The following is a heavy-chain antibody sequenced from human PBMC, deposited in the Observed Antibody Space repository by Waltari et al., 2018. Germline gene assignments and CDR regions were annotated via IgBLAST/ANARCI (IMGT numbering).Heavy chain of an antibody. D-gene: IGHD6-13*01. Sequence: QVQLVESGGGVVQPGRSLRLSCAASGFTFSSYGMHWVRQDTGKGLEWVAVISYDGSKKYYADSVKGRFTISRDNSKNSLYLQMNRLRAEDTAVYYCAKEEEPSSSWYGEDYWGQGTLVTVSS. V-gene: IGHV3-30*18. CDR1: GFTFSSYG. J-gene: IGHJ4*02. CDR2: ISYDGSKK. CDR3: AKEEEPSSSWYGEDY.